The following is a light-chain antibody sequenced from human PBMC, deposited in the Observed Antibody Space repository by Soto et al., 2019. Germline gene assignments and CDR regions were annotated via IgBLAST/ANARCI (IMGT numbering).Light chain of an antibody. CDR3: QQYYSLPLT. J-gene: IGKJ4*01. Sequence: DIVMTQSPESLAVSLGERATINCKSSQSVFYSSNNKNYLTWYQQKPGQPPKLLIYWASTRESGVPDRFSGSGSETDFTLTISSLQAEDVVVYYCQQYYSLPLTFGGGTKVEIK. CDR1: QSVFYSSNNKNY. V-gene: IGKV4-1*01. CDR2: WAS.